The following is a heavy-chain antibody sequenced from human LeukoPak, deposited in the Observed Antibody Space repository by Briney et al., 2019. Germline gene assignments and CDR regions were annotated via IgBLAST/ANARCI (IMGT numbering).Heavy chain of an antibody. CDR3: ARRCRKGYCSGGSCLPSPLAHRGHFDY. Sequence: PSETLSLTCAVYGGSFSGYYWSWIRQPPGKGLEWIGEINHSGSTNYNPSLKSRVTISVDTSKNQFSLKLSSVTAADTAVYYCARRCRKGYCSGGSCLPSPLAHRGHFDYWGQGTLVTVSS. CDR1: GGSFSGYY. V-gene: IGHV4-34*01. CDR2: INHSGST. J-gene: IGHJ4*02. D-gene: IGHD2-15*01.